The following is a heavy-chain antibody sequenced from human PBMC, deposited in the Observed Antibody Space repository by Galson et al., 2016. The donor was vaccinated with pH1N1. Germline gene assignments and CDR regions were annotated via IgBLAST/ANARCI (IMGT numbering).Heavy chain of an antibody. CDR3: ARGRGDLAGYYDGLDV. J-gene: IGHJ6*02. Sequence: SVKVSCKAPGDSFYRYGITWVLQAPGQGLQWMGWINTRTGYTKNSQTFQGRVTMTTDTTASTVYMELTSLKYDDTGVYYCARGRGDLAGYYDGLDVGGQGTTVTVSS. CDR1: GDSFYRYG. CDR2: INTRTGYT. V-gene: IGHV1-18*01.